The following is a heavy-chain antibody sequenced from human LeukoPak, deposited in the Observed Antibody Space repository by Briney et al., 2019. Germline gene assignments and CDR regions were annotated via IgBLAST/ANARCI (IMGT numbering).Heavy chain of an antibody. V-gene: IGHV3-7*01. Sequence: GGSLRLSCAASGFTFTNYWMSWVRQAPGKGLELVANIKQDGSEKYYVDSVKGRFTISRDNAKYSLYLQMNSLRAEDTAVYYCARDAIIAVAGNYYYYYMDVWGKGTTVTVSS. D-gene: IGHD6-19*01. CDR1: GFTFTNYW. CDR3: ARDAIIAVAGNYYYYYMDV. CDR2: IKQDGSEK. J-gene: IGHJ6*03.